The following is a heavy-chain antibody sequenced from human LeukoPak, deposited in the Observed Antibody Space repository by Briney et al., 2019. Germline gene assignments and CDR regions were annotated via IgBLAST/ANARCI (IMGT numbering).Heavy chain of an antibody. CDR3: ARGGLFKYFFDY. CDR1: GCTFSSHW. Sequence: GGSLRLSCAASGCTFSSHWMHWVRQTPGKGLVWVSRINTDESKINHADSVKGRFTISRDNAKNMLYLQMSSLRAEDTAVYYCARGGLFKYFFDYWGQGTRVTVSS. J-gene: IGHJ4*02. D-gene: IGHD2-15*01. CDR2: INTDESKI. V-gene: IGHV3-74*01.